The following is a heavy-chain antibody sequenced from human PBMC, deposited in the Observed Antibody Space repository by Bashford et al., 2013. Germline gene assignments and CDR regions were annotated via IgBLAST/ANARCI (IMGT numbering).Heavy chain of an antibody. D-gene: IGHD2-2*01. CDR3: ASPPGGGYCSGTSCSSFDY. J-gene: IGHJ4*02. Sequence: SNPSLKSRVTISVDTSKNQLSLKLSSVTAADTAVYYCASPPGGGYCSGTSCSSFDYWGQGALVTVSS. V-gene: IGHV4-39*01.